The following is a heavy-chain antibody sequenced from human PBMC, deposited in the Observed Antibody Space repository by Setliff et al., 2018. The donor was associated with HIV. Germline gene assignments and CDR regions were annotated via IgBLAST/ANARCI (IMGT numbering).Heavy chain of an antibody. Sequence: PGESLKISCKASGYSLTIYWIGWVRQMPGEGLEWMGVIYPGDSDTRYSPSFQGQVTISADKSITTAYVQWSSLKASDTAMYYCATWTRAETSENFQHWGQGTLVTVSS. V-gene: IGHV5-51*01. D-gene: IGHD4-17*01. CDR3: ATWTRAETSENFQH. CDR2: IYPGDSDT. CDR1: GYSLTIYW. J-gene: IGHJ1*01.